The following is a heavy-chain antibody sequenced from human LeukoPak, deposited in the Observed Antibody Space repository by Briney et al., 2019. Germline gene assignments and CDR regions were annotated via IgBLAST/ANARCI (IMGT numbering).Heavy chain of an antibody. J-gene: IGHJ6*03. Sequence: PGGSLRLSCAASGFTFDDYGMSWVRQAPGKGLEWVSGINWNGGSTGYADSVKGRFTISRDNAKNSLYLQMNSLRAEDTAVYYCARDWNSMGYYYHMDVWGKGTTVTVSS. D-gene: IGHD2/OR15-2a*01. CDR1: GFTFDDYG. CDR2: INWNGGST. CDR3: ARDWNSMGYYYHMDV. V-gene: IGHV3-20*04.